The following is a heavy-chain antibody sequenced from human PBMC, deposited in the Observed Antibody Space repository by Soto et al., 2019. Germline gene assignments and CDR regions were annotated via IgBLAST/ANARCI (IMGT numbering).Heavy chain of an antibody. CDR3: ARQLPQRQGSNMDF. V-gene: IGHV4-31*03. J-gene: IGHJ6*02. CDR1: GDSMTSGAQY. CDR2: INHRGSL. D-gene: IGHD1-1*01. Sequence: SETLSLTCTVTGDSMTSGAQYWTWIRQRPGEALEWFGYINHRGSLYYNPSLKGRVSMSLDTSKNQFSLNLSSVTAADTAVYYCARQLPQRQGSNMDFWGQGTTGTVSS.